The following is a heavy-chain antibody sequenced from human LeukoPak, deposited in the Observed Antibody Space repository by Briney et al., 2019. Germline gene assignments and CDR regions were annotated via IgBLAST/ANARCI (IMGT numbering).Heavy chain of an antibody. J-gene: IGHJ4*02. CDR2: IIPIFGTA. Sequence: GSSVKVSCKASGGTVSSYAISWVGQAPGQGLEWLGGIIPIFGTANVAQKFQGRGTITTHESTSTAYMELSSPRPQYTAVYYCARDSHIVGATIFDYWGQGTLVTVSS. V-gene: IGHV1-69*05. D-gene: IGHD1-26*01. CDR3: ARDSHIVGATIFDY. CDR1: GGTVSSYA.